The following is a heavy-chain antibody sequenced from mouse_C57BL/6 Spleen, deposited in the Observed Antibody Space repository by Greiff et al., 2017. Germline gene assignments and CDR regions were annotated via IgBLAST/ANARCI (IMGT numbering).Heavy chain of an antibody. CDR1: GYTFTSYW. J-gene: IGHJ3*01. CDR3: GRGEDWDGRAWFAY. CDR2: IDPDSGGT. D-gene: IGHD4-1*01. V-gene: IGHV1-72*01. Sequence: QVQLQQPGAELVKPGASVKLSCTASGYTFTSYWMHWVKQRPGRGLEWIGRIDPDSGGTKYNEKFKGKATLTVDKPASTAYMQLSSLTSEDSAVYYCGRGEDWDGRAWFAYWGQGTLVTVSA.